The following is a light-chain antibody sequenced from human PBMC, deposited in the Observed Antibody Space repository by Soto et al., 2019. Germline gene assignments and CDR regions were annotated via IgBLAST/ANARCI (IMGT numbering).Light chain of an antibody. CDR2: WAS. V-gene: IGKV4-1*01. Sequence: DIVMTQSPDSLGVSLGDRATINCKSRQSVLYSSNNKNYLAWYRQKPGQPPKLLIYWASTRESGVPDRFSGSGSGTDSTLTISRLQAEDVAVYYCQQYYSTPPTFGQGTKVEIK. CDR3: QQYYSTPPT. CDR1: QSVLYSSNNKNY. J-gene: IGKJ1*01.